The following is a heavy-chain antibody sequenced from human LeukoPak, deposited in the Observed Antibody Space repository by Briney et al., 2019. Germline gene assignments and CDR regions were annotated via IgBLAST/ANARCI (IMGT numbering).Heavy chain of an antibody. Sequence: GGSLRLSCAASGFTFSDYYMSWIRQAPGKGLEWVSYISSSGSTIYYADSVKGRFTISRDNAKNSLYLQMNSLRAEDTAVYYCARDVPYYDFWSGYFTFDYWAREPWSPSPQ. D-gene: IGHD3-3*01. CDR2: ISSSGSTI. CDR3: ARDVPYYDFWSGYFTFDY. CDR1: GFTFSDYY. V-gene: IGHV3-11*04. J-gene: IGHJ4*02.